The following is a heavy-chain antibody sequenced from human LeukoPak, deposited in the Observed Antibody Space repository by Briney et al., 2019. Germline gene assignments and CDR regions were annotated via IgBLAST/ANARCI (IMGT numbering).Heavy chain of an antibody. CDR3: ARDGGSYLQPTDY. D-gene: IGHD1-26*01. V-gene: IGHV3-23*01. CDR2: ITGSGDST. Sequence: GGSLRLSCAASGFTFTTYAMSWVRQAPRKGLEWVSSITGSGDSTYYADSVKGRFTISRDNSKNTLYLQMNSLRAEDTAVYHCARDGGSYLQPTDYWGQGTLVTVSS. J-gene: IGHJ4*02. CDR1: GFTFTTYA.